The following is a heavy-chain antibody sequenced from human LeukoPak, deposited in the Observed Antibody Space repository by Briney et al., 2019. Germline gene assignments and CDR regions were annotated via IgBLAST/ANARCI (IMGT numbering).Heavy chain of an antibody. V-gene: IGHV3-30*02. CDR3: AKEGITGSRKGYYMDV. CDR2: IRYDGSNK. Sequence: GGSLRLSCAASGFTFSSYGMHWVRQAPGKGLEWVAFIRYDGSNKYYADSVKGRFTISRDNSKNTLYLQMNSLRAEDTAVYYCAKEGITGSRKGYYMDVWGKGTTVTVSS. J-gene: IGHJ6*03. CDR1: GFTFSSYG. D-gene: IGHD1-20*01.